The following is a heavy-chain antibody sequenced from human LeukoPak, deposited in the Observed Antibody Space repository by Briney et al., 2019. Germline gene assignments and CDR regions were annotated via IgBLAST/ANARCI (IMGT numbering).Heavy chain of an antibody. CDR2: ISGSGGST. CDR1: GFTFSSYA. CDR3: AKGVVGATNVYYYYGMDV. Sequence: PGGSLRLSCAASGFTFSSYAMSWVRQAPGKGLEWVSAISGSGGSTYYADSVKGRFTISRDNSKNTLYLQMNSLRAEDTAVYYCAKGVVGATNVYYYYGMDVWGQGTTVTVSS. V-gene: IGHV3-23*01. J-gene: IGHJ6*02. D-gene: IGHD1-26*01.